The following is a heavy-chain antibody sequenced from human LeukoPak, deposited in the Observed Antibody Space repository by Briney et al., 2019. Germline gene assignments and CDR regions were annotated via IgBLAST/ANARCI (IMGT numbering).Heavy chain of an antibody. D-gene: IGHD3-10*01. Sequence: GGSLRLSCAASGFTFNIYWMHWLRQAPGKGLVWFSHINSDGSGTKYADSVKGRFTISRDNAKNTLYLQMNSLRAEDTAVYYYARDRGYQIDYWGQGILVTVSS. CDR1: GFTFNIYW. V-gene: IGHV3-74*01. CDR3: ARDRGYQIDY. CDR2: INSDGSGT. J-gene: IGHJ4*02.